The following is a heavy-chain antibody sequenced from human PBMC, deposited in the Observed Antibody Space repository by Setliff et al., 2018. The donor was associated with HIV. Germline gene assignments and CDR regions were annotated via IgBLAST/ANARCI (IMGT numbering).Heavy chain of an antibody. V-gene: IGHV5-51*01. CDR2: VYPDDSDS. J-gene: IGHJ4*02. CDR3: ARQAVDCSGGTCYSTSAFDY. CDR1: GYNFASHW. D-gene: IGHD2-15*01. Sequence: GESLKISCRGSGYNFASHWIAWVRQMPGKGLEWMGIVYPDDSDSRYSPSFQGQVTISADKSVSTAYLQWSSLKASDTAMYYCARQAVDCSGGTCYSTSAFDYWGQGTLVTVSS.